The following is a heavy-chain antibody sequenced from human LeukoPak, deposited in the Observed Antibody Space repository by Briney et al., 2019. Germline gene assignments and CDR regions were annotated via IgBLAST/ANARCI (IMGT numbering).Heavy chain of an antibody. CDR1: GFTFSSYG. V-gene: IGHV3-30*18. D-gene: IGHD3-22*01. CDR3: AKEKVRYYDSFDY. J-gene: IGHJ4*02. CDR2: ISYDGSNK. Sequence: PGGSLRLSCAASGFTFSSYGVHWVRQAPGKGLEWVAVISYDGSNKYYADSVKGRFTISRDNSKNTLYLQMNSLRVEDTAVYYCAKEKVRYYDSFDYWGQGTLVTVSS.